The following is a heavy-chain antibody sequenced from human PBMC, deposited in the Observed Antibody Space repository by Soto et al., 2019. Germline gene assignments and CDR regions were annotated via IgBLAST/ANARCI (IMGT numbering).Heavy chain of an antibody. CDR1: GFTFSSYA. Sequence: QVQLVESGGGVVQPGRSLRLSCAASGFTFSSYAMHWFRQAPGQGLEWVAVISYDGSNKYYADSVKGRFTISRDNSKNTLYLQMNSLRAEDTAVYYCARVGTVRYYGMDGLGQGTTVTVSS. CDR3: ARVGTVRYYGMDG. D-gene: IGHD4-17*01. J-gene: IGHJ6*02. V-gene: IGHV3-30-3*01. CDR2: ISYDGSNK.